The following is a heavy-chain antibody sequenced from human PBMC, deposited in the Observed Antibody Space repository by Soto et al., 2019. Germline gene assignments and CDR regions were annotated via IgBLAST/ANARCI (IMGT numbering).Heavy chain of an antibody. J-gene: IGHJ5*02. CDR3: ARLGDSSGNHAYWFDP. D-gene: IGHD3-10*01. Sequence: QLLESGPGLVKPSDTLSLTCAVSGYSISNTNWWGWIRQPPGKGLEWIGYIYYSGNTYYNPSLKSRVTMSVDTSKNQFSLKLSSVTAVDTAVYYCARLGDSSGNHAYWFDPWGQGTLVTVSS. V-gene: IGHV4-28*01. CDR1: GYSISNTNW. CDR2: IYYSGNT.